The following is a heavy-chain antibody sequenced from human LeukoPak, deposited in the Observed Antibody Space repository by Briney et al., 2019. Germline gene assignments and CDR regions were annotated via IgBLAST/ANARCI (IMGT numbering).Heavy chain of an antibody. CDR2: ITGDGSDI. V-gene: IGHV3-74*01. D-gene: IGHD4-17*01. CDR3: ARDAYTTTSNWLDP. Sequence: PGGSLRLSCEASGFTLNKYWMHWVRQAPGKRLVWVSRITGDGSDIAYADSVKGRFTVSRDDAKNTLFLQMTSLRVEDTAIYYCARDAYTTTSNWLDPWGQGTLVTVSS. CDR1: GFTLNKYW. J-gene: IGHJ5*02.